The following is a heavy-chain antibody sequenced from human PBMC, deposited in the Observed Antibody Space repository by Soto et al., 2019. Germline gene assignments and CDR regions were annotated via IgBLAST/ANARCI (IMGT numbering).Heavy chain of an antibody. CDR2: IIPIFGTA. CDR3: AREGPLDCTNGVCYSDYYYGMDV. D-gene: IGHD2-8*01. CDR1: GGTFSSYA. Sequence: QVQLVQSGAEVKKPGSSVKVSCKASGGTFSSYAISWVRQAPGQGLEWMGGIIPIFGTANYAQKFQGRVTITADESTSTAYMELSSLRSEDTAVYYCAREGPLDCTNGVCYSDYYYGMDVWGQGTTVTVSS. J-gene: IGHJ6*02. V-gene: IGHV1-69*12.